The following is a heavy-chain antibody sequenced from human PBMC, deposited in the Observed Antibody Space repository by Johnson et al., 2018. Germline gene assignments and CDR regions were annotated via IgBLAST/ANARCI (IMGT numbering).Heavy chain of an antibody. CDR3: ARVGWNQPAFDS. V-gene: IGHV3-21*01. Sequence: VQLVQSGGGLVKPGGSLRLSCAASGFTFSSYSMNWVRQAPGKGLEWVSSISSSSSYIYYADSVKGRFTISRDNAKYSLYLQMNSLRAEDTAVSYRARVGWNQPAFDSWGQGTMVPVSS. D-gene: IGHD1-14*01. J-gene: IGHJ3*02. CDR2: ISSSSSYI. CDR1: GFTFSSYS.